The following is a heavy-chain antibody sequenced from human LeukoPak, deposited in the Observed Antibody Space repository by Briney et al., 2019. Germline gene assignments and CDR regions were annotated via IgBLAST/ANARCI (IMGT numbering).Heavy chain of an antibody. J-gene: IGHJ4*02. V-gene: IGHV4-59*12. D-gene: IGHD2-2*01. CDR1: GGSITYYY. Sequence: PSETLSLTCTVSGGSITYYYWSWIQQPPGKGLEWIGYIYYSGGTNYNPSLKSRVTISVDTSKNQFSLKLSSVTAADTAVYYCARDRCSSTSCYFGYWGQGTLVTVSS. CDR2: IYYSGGT. CDR3: ARDRCSSTSCYFGY.